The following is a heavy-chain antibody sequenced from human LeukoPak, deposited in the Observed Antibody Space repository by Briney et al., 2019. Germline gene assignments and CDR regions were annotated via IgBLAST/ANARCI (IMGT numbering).Heavy chain of an antibody. Sequence: GGSLRLSCAASGFTFSDHYMTWIRQAPGQGLEWVSYIGTSSDNTNYADSVKGRFTISRDNAKNSLYLQMNSLRAEDTAVYYCARAQMIRAGWFGRWGQGTLVAVSS. CDR1: GFTFSDHY. V-gene: IGHV3-11*05. D-gene: IGHD3-10*01. J-gene: IGHJ5*02. CDR3: ARAQMIRAGWFGR. CDR2: IGTSSDNT.